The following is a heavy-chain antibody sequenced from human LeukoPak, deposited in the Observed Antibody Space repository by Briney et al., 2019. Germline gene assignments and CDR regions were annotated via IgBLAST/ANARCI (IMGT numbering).Heavy chain of an antibody. Sequence: GASVKVSCKASEYTFSDYYIHWVRQAPGQGLEWMGWINPNSGGTKYAQKFHGRVTMTRDTSISTAYMELSRLRGDDTAVYYCAREANTGLDNWFDPWGQGTLVTVSS. CDR1: EYTFSDYY. CDR2: INPNSGGT. D-gene: IGHD4/OR15-4a*01. CDR3: AREANTGLDNWFDP. V-gene: IGHV1-2*02. J-gene: IGHJ5*02.